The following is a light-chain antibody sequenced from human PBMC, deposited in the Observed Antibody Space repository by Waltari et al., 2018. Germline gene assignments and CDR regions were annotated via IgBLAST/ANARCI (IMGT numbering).Light chain of an antibody. J-gene: IGLJ3*02. V-gene: IGLV2-23*02. CDR1: SSDVGSYNL. Sequence: QSAMTQTASVSGSPGQSITISCTGSSSDVGSYNLVSWYQQHPGKATKLMIYEVSKRPSGVSNRFSGCKSCNTASLTIAGLQAEDEAEYYCCSYAGSSTVFGGGTKLTVL. CDR3: CSYAGSSTV. CDR2: EVS.